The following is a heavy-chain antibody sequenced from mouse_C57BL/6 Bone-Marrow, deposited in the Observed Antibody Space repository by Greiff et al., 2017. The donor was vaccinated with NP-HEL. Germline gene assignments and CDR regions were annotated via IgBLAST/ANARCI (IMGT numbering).Heavy chain of an antibody. CDR3: ARGDYYGSSPYYFDY. CDR1: GYTFTSYG. D-gene: IGHD1-1*01. J-gene: IGHJ2*01. V-gene: IGHV1-81*01. Sequence: QVQLQQSGAELARPGASVKLSCKASGYTFTSYGISWVKQRTGQGLEWIGEIYPRSGNTYYNEKFKGKATLTADKYSSTAYMELRSLTSEDSAVYFCARGDYYGSSPYYFDYWGKGTTLTVSS. CDR2: IYPRSGNT.